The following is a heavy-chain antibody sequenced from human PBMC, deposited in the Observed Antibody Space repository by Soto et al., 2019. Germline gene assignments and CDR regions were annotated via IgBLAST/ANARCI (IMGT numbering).Heavy chain of an antibody. Sequence: QLVESGGGLIQPGGSLRLSCAASGFTVTRNYMTWVRLAPGKGLECVSTIHTGGKTYYTDSVKGRVTVSRDESKNTLFLQMSTLRVEDTGVYYCATGGSIRVRGAIVEVFHLEFWGRGTVVTVSS. CDR3: ATGGSIRVRGAIVEVFHLEF. CDR1: GFTVTRNY. CDR2: IHTGGKT. V-gene: IGHV3-53*02. J-gene: IGHJ4*02. D-gene: IGHD3-10*01.